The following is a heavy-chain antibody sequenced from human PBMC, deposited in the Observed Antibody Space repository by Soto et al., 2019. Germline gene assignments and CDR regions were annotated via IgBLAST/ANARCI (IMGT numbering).Heavy chain of an antibody. CDR1: GFTFSNYG. Sequence: EVQLVESGGGLAQPLGSLRLSCAASGFTFSNYGMYWVRHSPGKGLEWVSYINSISRSIYYSDSVKGRFSISRDNAESSLFLQMNSLRDEDTAVYYCARDPYTSTLVTIMDYWGQGILVTVSS. J-gene: IGHJ4*02. CDR3: ARDPYTSTLVTIMDY. D-gene: IGHD2-21*02. V-gene: IGHV3-48*02. CDR2: INSISRSI.